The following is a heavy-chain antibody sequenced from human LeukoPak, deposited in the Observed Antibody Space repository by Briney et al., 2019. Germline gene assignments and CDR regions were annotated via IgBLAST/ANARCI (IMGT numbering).Heavy chain of an antibody. CDR1: GFIFSSYW. D-gene: IGHD2-2*01. CDR3: ARRVVVPAAPYYFDY. CDR2: INSDGSST. V-gene: IGHV3-74*01. J-gene: IGHJ4*02. Sequence: HPGGYLRLSCAASGFIFSSYWMHWVRHAPGKGLVWLSRINSDGSSTSYADSVKGRFTISRDNAKNTLYLQMNSLRAEDTAVYYCARRVVVPAAPYYFDYWGQGTLVTVSS.